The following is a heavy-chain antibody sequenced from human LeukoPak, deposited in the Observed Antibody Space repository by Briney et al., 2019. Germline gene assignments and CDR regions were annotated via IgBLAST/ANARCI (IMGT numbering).Heavy chain of an antibody. D-gene: IGHD3-3*01. CDR2: IYYSGST. J-gene: IGHJ4*02. CDR3: ARLPVLRFLEWLLYIDY. CDR1: GGSISSYY. V-gene: IGHV4-59*08. Sequence: SETLSLTCTVSGGSISSYYWSWIRQPPGKGLEWIGYIYYSGSTNYNPSLKSRVTISVDTSKNQFSLKLSPVTAADTAVYYCARLPVLRFLEWLLYIDYWGQGTLVTVSS.